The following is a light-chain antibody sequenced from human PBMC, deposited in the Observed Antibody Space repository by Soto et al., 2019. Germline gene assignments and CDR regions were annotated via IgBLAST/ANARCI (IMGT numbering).Light chain of an antibody. CDR1: SGSIASNY. CDR2: EDY. V-gene: IGLV6-57*02. CDR3: QSFDSTNVV. Sequence: NFMLTQPHSVSGSPGKTVTISCTGSSGSIASNYVQWYQQRPGSAPATVIYEDYQRPSGVPDRFSGSIDSSSNSASLTISGLKTEDEADYYCQSFDSTNVVFGGGTKVTVL. J-gene: IGLJ2*01.